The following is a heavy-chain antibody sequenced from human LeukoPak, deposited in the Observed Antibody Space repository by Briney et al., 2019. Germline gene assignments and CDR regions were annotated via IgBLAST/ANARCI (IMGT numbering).Heavy chain of an antibody. Sequence: ASVKVSCKASGYTFSDNYMHWVRQAPGQGLEWMGRIYPDSGDTNYAQKFQGRVTLTRDTSISTAYMELSTLTSGDTAVYYCARGVGSSWFDPWGQGTLVTVSS. V-gene: IGHV1-2*06. D-gene: IGHD2-2*01. CDR2: IYPDSGDT. CDR3: ARGVGSSWFDP. CDR1: GYTFSDNY. J-gene: IGHJ5*02.